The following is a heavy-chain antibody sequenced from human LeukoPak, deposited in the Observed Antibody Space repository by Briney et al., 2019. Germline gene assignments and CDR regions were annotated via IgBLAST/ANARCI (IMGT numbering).Heavy chain of an antibody. J-gene: IGHJ3*02. V-gene: IGHV4-59*08. D-gene: IGHD7-27*01. CDR3: ARHENWGSTKGDSFYI. Sequence: SETLSLTCTVSGGSLNSYYWIWIRQPPGKGLEWIGYVHYSGTTKYNPSLKGRVTISVYTSKNQFSLKVSSVTAADTAVYYCARHENWGSTKGDSFYIWGQGKMVTVSS. CDR2: VHYSGTT. CDR1: GGSLNSYY.